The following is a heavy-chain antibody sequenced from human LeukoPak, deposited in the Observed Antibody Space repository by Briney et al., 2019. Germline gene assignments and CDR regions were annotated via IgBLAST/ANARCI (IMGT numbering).Heavy chain of an antibody. V-gene: IGHV4-59*01. Sequence: NPSATLSLTCTVAGGSISSYYWSWIRQPPGKGLEWIGYIYYSGSTNYNPSLKSRVPISVDTSKNQFSLKLSSVIAADTAVYYCARGEVCQWLVPEYFQHCGQGTLVTVSS. CDR1: GGSISSYY. CDR3: ARGEVCQWLVPEYFQH. CDR2: IYYSGST. J-gene: IGHJ1*01. D-gene: IGHD6-19*01.